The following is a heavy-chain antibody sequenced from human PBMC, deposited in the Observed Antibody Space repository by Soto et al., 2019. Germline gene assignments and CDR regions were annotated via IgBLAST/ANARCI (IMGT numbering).Heavy chain of an antibody. CDR3: ARLRDGYNLNWFDP. D-gene: IGHD5-12*01. Sequence: SETLSLTCTVSRASITSYHWAWIRHPPGKGLEWIGYISHSGSTKYNPSLESRVTISLDTSKNQFSLRLTSVTAADTAVFYCARLRDGYNLNWFDPWGQGTLVTVSS. V-gene: IGHV4-59*01. CDR2: ISHSGST. J-gene: IGHJ5*02. CDR1: RASITSYH.